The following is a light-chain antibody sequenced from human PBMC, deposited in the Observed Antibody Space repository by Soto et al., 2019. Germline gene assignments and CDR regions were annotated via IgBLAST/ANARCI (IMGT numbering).Light chain of an antibody. CDR3: QQLDSYPRT. V-gene: IGKV1-9*01. Sequence: IQVTQSPSSLSASVGDRVTITCRASQGVCSYLAWYQQKPGKAPNLLIYAASTLQSGVPPRFSGSASGTDFTLTISSLQPEDFATYYCQQLDSYPRTFGQGTKLEIK. CDR2: AAS. CDR1: QGVCSY. J-gene: IGKJ2*01.